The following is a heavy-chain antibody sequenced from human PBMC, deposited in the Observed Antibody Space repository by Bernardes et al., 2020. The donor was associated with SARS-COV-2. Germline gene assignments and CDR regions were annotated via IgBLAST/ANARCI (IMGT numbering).Heavy chain of an antibody. D-gene: IGHD6-19*01. Sequence: SLTCTASGDSFSHYYWRWIRQSAGKGMEWIGRIYTSGNTNYNPSLKSRVSMSVDTSKNQFSLKLSSVTAADTAVYYCARAYSSSVGGSYFNPFDIWGQGKMVTVSS. CDR1: GDSFSHYY. J-gene: IGHJ3*02. CDR3: ARAYSSSVGGSYFNPFDI. CDR2: IYTSGNT. V-gene: IGHV4-4*07.